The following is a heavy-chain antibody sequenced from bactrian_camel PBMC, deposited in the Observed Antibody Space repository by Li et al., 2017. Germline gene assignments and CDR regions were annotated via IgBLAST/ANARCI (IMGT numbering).Heavy chain of an antibody. CDR1: GFTFSTHG. CDR2: IYSDGAYT. J-gene: IGHJ4*01. D-gene: IGHD6*01. Sequence: QLVESGGGLVQPGGSLRVSCAATGFTFSTHGMSWIRQTPDLGLEWVASIYSDGAYTYYSASVKGRFTISRDNAGNTLYLQLNSLKAEDTAVYHCAAAGGSVSENPALYDHWGQGTQVTVS. V-gene: IGHV3S7*01. CDR3: AAAGGSVSENPALYDH.